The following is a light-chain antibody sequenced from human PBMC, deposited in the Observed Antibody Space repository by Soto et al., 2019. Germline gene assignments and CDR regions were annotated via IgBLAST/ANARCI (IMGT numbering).Light chain of an antibody. CDR1: SSDVGVYNY. CDR2: EVS. J-gene: IGLJ2*01. Sequence: QSALTQPRSVSGSPGQSVTISCTGTSSDVGVYNYVSWYQQYPGKAPKIMIYEVSKRPSGVPDRFSGSKSGNTASLTVSGLQAEDEADYYCSSYGGSSSLFGGGTKLTVL. V-gene: IGLV2-8*01. CDR3: SSYGGSSSL.